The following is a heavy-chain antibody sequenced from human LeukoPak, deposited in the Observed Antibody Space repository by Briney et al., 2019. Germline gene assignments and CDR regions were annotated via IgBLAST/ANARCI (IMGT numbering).Heavy chain of an antibody. J-gene: IGHJ4*02. D-gene: IGHD6-6*01. CDR3: ASPLAARLSSDY. Sequence: GGSLRLSCAASGFTFSSYEMNWVRQAPGKGLEWVSYVSSSGSTIYYADSVKGRFTISRDNAKNSLYLQMNSLRAEDTAVYYCASPLAARLSSDYWGQGTLVTVSS. CDR2: VSSSGSTI. CDR1: GFTFSSYE. V-gene: IGHV3-48*03.